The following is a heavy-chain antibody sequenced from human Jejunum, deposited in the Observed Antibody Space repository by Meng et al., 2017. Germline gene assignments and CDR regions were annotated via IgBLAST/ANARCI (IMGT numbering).Heavy chain of an antibody. CDR1: GGSVGSGKYY. Sequence: QALPPVSGPGLVRPAETLYLSCTVSGGSVGSGKYYWGWIRQSPGKGLEWIGYIYYSGSTNYNPSLKSRVTISVDTSKNQFSLKLSSVTAADTAVYYCARGGFFEAAAANLIDSWGQGTLVTVSS. J-gene: IGHJ4*02. V-gene: IGHV4-61*01. CDR2: IYYSGST. D-gene: IGHD6-13*01. CDR3: ARGGFFEAAAANLIDS.